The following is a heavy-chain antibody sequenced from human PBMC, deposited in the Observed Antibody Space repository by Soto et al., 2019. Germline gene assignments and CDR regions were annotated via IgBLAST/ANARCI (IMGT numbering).Heavy chain of an antibody. Sequence: EVQLVESGGGLVQPGGSLRLSCAASGFSFSSYWMHWVRQAPGKGLEWVANIKQDGSEKYYVDSVKGRFTISRDNAQNSLYLQMNSMRTQYTAVYYCATGYTYGPDYWGQGTLVTVTS. CDR2: IKQDGSEK. CDR3: ATGYTYGPDY. J-gene: IGHJ4*02. D-gene: IGHD5-18*01. CDR1: GFSFSSYW. V-gene: IGHV3-7*03.